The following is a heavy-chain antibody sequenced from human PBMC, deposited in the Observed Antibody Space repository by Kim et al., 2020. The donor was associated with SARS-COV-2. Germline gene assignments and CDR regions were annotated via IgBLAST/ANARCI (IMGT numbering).Heavy chain of an antibody. D-gene: IGHD6-19*01. J-gene: IGHJ6*02. CDR3: AREQSSGWYSHYYGMDV. Sequence: SQTLSLTCAISGDSVSSNSAAWNWIRQSPSRGLEWLGRTYYRSKWYNDYAVSVKSRITINPDTSKNQFSLQLNSVTPEDTAVYYCAREQSSGWYSHYYGMDVWGQGTTVTVSS. CDR1: GDSVSSNSAA. V-gene: IGHV6-1*01. CDR2: TYYRSKWYN.